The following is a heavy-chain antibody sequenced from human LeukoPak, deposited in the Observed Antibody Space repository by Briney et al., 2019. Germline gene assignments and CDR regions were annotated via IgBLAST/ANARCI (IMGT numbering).Heavy chain of an antibody. J-gene: IGHJ4*03. CDR3: ARTAGWTGPDY. CDR2: IRNDGSQK. CDR1: GYSFTNNG. D-gene: IGHD3/OR15-3a*01. V-gene: IGHV3-30*02. Sequence: GGSLRLSCAASGYSFTNNGIHWVRQAPGKGLEWVAFIRNDGSQKYYADSVKGRFTISRETSKSMLFLQMNSLRTEDTAVYYCARTAGWTGPDYWGHGTLVIVSS.